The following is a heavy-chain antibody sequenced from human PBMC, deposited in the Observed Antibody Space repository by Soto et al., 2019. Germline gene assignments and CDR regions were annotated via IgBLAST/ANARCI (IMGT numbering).Heavy chain of an antibody. CDR2: ISAYNGNT. V-gene: IGHV1-18*01. D-gene: IGHD3-3*01. CDR1: GYTFTNFG. J-gene: IGHJ6*02. Sequence: ASVKVSCKTSGYTFTNFGLSWVRQAPGQGLEWMGWISAYNGNTNYAQNFQGRVTMTTDTSTSTAYMELRSLRSDDTAVYYCARDRRISIFGVVMSAGGMDVWGQGTTVTVSS. CDR3: ARDRRISIFGVVMSAGGMDV.